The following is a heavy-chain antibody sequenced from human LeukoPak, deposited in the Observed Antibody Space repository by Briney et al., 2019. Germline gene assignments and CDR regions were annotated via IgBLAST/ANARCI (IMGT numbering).Heavy chain of an antibody. CDR1: GGSFSGYY. J-gene: IGHJ5*02. CDR3: ARVDHYDFWVFP. D-gene: IGHD3-3*01. Sequence: SETLSLTCAVYGGSFSGYYWSWIRQPPGKGLEWIGEINHSGSTNYNPSLKSRVTISVDTSKNQFSLKLSSVTAADTAVYYCARVDHYDFWVFPWGQGTLVTVSS. V-gene: IGHV4-34*01. CDR2: INHSGST.